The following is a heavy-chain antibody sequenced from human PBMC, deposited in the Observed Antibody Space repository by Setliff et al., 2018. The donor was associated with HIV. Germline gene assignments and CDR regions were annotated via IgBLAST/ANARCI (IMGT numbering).Heavy chain of an antibody. Sequence: KSSETLSLTCTVSGGSMSSQYWSWVRQSPGKGLEWIGYIFYSATDYNPSLKSRVTMPIDTSKNQFSLNLRSVTAADTAVYYCARLGGILTGTPVIDYWGQGTLVTVS. V-gene: IGHV4-59*11. CDR2: IFYSAT. CDR3: ARLGGILTGTPVIDY. D-gene: IGHD3-9*01. J-gene: IGHJ4*02. CDR1: GGSMSSQY.